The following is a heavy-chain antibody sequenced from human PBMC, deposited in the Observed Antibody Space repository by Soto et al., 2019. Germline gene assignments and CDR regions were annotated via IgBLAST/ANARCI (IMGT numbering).Heavy chain of an antibody. CDR3: ARPWRADSSAPY. J-gene: IGHJ4*02. Sequence: SETLSLTCTVSGGSISSSSYYCGWIRQPPGKGLEWIGSIYYSVSTYYNPSLKSRVTISVDTSKNQFSLKLSSVTAADTALYYCARPWRADSSAPYWGQATLATVSS. CDR2: IYYSVST. CDR1: GGSISSSSYY. D-gene: IGHD6-13*01. V-gene: IGHV4-39*01.